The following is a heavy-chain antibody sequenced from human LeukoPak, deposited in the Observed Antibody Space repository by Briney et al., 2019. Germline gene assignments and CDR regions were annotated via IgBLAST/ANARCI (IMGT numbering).Heavy chain of an antibody. Sequence: GGSLRLSCAASGVTLSTYAMSWARQAPGKGLEWVSAISGSGGSTYYADSVKGRFTISRDNSKNTLYLQMNSLRAEDTAVYYCAKDQYYDSSGSDYWGQGTLVTVSS. V-gene: IGHV3-23*01. CDR2: ISGSGGST. J-gene: IGHJ4*02. D-gene: IGHD3-22*01. CDR1: GVTLSTYA. CDR3: AKDQYYDSSGSDY.